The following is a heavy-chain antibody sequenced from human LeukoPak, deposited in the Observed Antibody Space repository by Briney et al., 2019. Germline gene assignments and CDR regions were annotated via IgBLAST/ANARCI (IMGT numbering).Heavy chain of an antibody. D-gene: IGHD3-16*02. CDR1: GGSIRSYY. CDR3: ASIGMELEAFDP. CDR2: IYYSGST. Sequence: SETLSLTCTVSGGSIRSYYWSWIRQPPGRGLEYIGFIYYSGSTNYNPSLKSRVTISVDTSKNQFSLKLSSVTAADTAVYYCASIGMELEAFDPWGQGTLVTVSS. V-gene: IGHV4-59*01. J-gene: IGHJ5*02.